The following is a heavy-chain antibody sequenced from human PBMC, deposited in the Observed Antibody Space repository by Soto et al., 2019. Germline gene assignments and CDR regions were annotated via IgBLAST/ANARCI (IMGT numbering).Heavy chain of an antibody. CDR3: SRVDPSAKGPDY. J-gene: IGHJ4*02. D-gene: IGHD2-15*01. Sequence: PGGALRLCCTVSAVSEFTFSDQYMDWVRPAPGKGLEWVGRSRNRVNSFSTAYAASVQGRFTISRDDSKNTVYLQMNSLKSEDTAVYYCSRVDPSAKGPDYWGQGTLVTVSS. CDR1: EFTFSDQY. V-gene: IGHV3-72*01. CDR2: SRNRVNSFST.